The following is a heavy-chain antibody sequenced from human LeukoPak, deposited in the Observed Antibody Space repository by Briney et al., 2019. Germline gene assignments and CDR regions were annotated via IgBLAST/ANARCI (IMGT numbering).Heavy chain of an antibody. Sequence: GGSLRLSCAASGFTFSSYSMNWVRQAPGKGLEWVSSISSSSSYIYYADSVKGRFTISRDNAKNSLYLQMNSLRSDDTAVYYCARRLSVDYYDSSGEAFDIWGQGTMVTVSS. CDR2: ISSSSSYI. CDR1: GFTFSSYS. V-gene: IGHV3-21*04. D-gene: IGHD3-22*01. CDR3: ARRLSVDYYDSSGEAFDI. J-gene: IGHJ3*02.